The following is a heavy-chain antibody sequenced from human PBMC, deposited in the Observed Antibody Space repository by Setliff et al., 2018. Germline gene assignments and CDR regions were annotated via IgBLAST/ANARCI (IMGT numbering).Heavy chain of an antibody. CDR1: GYTFTSYG. CDR2: ISAYNGNA. CDR3: ARSPPTVVVTAIQAIFDY. D-gene: IGHD2-21*02. J-gene: IGHJ4*02. V-gene: IGHV1-18*01. Sequence: ASVKVSCKASGYTFTSYGINWVRQAPGQGLEWMGWISAYNGNANYAQKLQGRLTMTTDTSTSTAYMELRSLRSDDTAAYYCARSPPTVVVTAIQAIFDYWGQGTLVTVS.